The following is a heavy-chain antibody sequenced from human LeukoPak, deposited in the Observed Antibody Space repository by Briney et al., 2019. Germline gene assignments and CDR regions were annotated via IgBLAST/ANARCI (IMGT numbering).Heavy chain of an antibody. J-gene: IGHJ4*02. Sequence: GGSLRLSCAASGFDFSSYEMNWVRQSPGRGLEWVSFISSSGTTIHYADSVKGRFTVSRDNAKNPLFLQMNSLRAEDTAVYYCARELWFKRLDYWGQGTLVTVSS. CDR3: ARELWFKRLDY. V-gene: IGHV3-48*03. D-gene: IGHD3-10*01. CDR1: GFDFSSYE. CDR2: ISSSGTTI.